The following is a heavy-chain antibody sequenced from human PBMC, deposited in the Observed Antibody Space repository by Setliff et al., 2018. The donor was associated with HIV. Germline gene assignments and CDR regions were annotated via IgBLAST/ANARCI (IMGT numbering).Heavy chain of an antibody. CDR2: INHSGST. CDR1: GGSFSGYY. CDR3: ARGALSLTMTKLLSFFDS. V-gene: IGHV4-34*01. Sequence: PSETLSLTCAVYGGSFSGYYWSWIRQPPGKGLEWIGEINHSGSTNYKPSLKSRVTISVDTSKNQFSLKLSSVTVADTAEYYCARGALSLTMTKLLSFFDSWGQGTQVTVSS. D-gene: IGHD3-22*01. J-gene: IGHJ4*02.